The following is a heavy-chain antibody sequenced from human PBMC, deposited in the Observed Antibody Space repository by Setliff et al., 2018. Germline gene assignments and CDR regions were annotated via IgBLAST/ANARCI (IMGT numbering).Heavy chain of an antibody. CDR3: ARDRGSNNSPEDFDY. CDR1: RGSINSHY. J-gene: IGHJ4*02. Sequence: SETLSLTCTVSRGSINSHYWSWIRQPAGKGLEWIARIFGSGSTNYNPSLKSRVTMSIDTSKNQFFLKVRSVTAADTAVYYCARDRGSNNSPEDFDYWGLGTLVTVSS. CDR2: IFGSGST. V-gene: IGHV4-4*07. D-gene: IGHD1-1*01.